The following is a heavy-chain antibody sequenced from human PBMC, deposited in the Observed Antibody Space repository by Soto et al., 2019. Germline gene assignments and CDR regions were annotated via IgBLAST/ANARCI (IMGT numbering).Heavy chain of an antibody. V-gene: IGHV3-21*01. D-gene: IGHD2-2*01. J-gene: IGHJ4*02. Sequence: GGSLRLSCAASGFTFSSYSMNWVRQAPGKGLEWVSSISSSSSYIYYADSVKGRFTISRDNAENSLYLQMNSLRAEDTAVYYCARDLYCSSTSCPDLDYWGQGTLVTVSS. CDR2: ISSSSSYI. CDR1: GFTFSSYS. CDR3: ARDLYCSSTSCPDLDY.